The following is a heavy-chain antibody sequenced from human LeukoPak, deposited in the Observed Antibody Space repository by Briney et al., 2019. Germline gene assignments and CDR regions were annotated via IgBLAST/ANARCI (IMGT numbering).Heavy chain of an antibody. CDR3: ARDTLQNFDY. Sequence: PGGSLRLSCAASGFTFDDYAMHWVRQAPGKGLEWVSGISWNSGSIGYADSVKGRFTISRDNAKNSLYLQMNSLRAEDTAVYYCARDTLQNFDYWGQGTLVTVSS. CDR1: GFTFDDYA. CDR2: ISWNSGSI. J-gene: IGHJ4*02. D-gene: IGHD4-11*01. V-gene: IGHV3-9*01.